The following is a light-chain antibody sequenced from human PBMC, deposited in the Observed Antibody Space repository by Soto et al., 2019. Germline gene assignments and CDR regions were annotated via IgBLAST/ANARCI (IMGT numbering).Light chain of an antibody. Sequence: EIGLTQSTDTVSCSGGERTSLSCRARQSINSNLAWYQQQPGQAPRLLIYGASSRATGIPDRFSGSGSGTDLTLTISRLEPEDFAVYYCQQYGSSPITFGQGTRLEI. CDR3: QQYGSSPIT. CDR1: QSINSN. J-gene: IGKJ5*01. CDR2: GAS. V-gene: IGKV3-20*01.